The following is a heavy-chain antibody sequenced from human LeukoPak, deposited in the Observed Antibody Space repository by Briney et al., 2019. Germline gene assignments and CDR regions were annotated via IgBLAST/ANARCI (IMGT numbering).Heavy chain of an antibody. D-gene: IGHD3-9*01. CDR1: GYTFTSYY. Sequence: ASVKVSCKASGYTFTSYYMHWVRQAPGQGLEWMGIINPSGGSTSYAQKFQGRVTMTRDTSTSTVYMELSSLRSEDTAVYYCARDTQTPQDYDILTGYYNGAFDIWGQGTMVTVSS. CDR2: INPSGGST. CDR3: ARDTQTPQDYDILTGYYNGAFDI. J-gene: IGHJ3*02. V-gene: IGHV1-46*01.